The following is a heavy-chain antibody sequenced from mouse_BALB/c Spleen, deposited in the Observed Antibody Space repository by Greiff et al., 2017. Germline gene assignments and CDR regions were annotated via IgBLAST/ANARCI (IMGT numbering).Heavy chain of an antibody. J-gene: IGHJ4*01. CDR2: INPDSSTI. Sequence: EVKLVESGGGLVQPGGSLKLSCAASGFDFSRYWMSWVRQAPGKGLEWIGEINPDSSTINYTPSLKDKFIISRDNAKNTLYLQMSKVRSEDTALYYCARYGNYDAMDYWGQGTSVTVSS. CDR1: GFDFSRYW. D-gene: IGHD2-10*02. CDR3: ARYGNYDAMDY. V-gene: IGHV4-1*02.